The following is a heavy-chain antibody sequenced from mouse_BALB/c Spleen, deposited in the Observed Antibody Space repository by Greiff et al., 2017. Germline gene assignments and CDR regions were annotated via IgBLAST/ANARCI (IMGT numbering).Heavy chain of an antibody. CDR3: ARDYDGYIAWFAY. CDR2: ISYSGST. D-gene: IGHD2-3*01. Sequence: EVKLMESGPGLVKPSQSLSLTCTVTGYSITSDYAWNWIRQFPGNKLEWMGYISYSGSTSYNPSLNSRISITRDTSKNQFFLQLNSVTTEDTATYYCARDYDGYIAWFAYWGQGTLVTVSA. CDR1: GYSITSDYA. J-gene: IGHJ3*01. V-gene: IGHV3-2*02.